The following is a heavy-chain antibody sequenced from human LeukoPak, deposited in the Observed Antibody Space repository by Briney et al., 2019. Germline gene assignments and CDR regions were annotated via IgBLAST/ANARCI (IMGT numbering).Heavy chain of an antibody. V-gene: IGHV4-59*01. CDR1: GDSIRSYY. D-gene: IGHD6-13*01. J-gene: IGHJ4*02. CDR3: ARSTGAAAGTGLLY. Sequence: PSETLSLTCTISGDSIRSYYWSWIRQPPGKGLEWIGYIYYSGSTNYNPSLKSRVTISVDTSKNQFSLKLSSVTAADTAVYYCARSTGAAAGTGLLYWGQGALVTVSS. CDR2: IYYSGST.